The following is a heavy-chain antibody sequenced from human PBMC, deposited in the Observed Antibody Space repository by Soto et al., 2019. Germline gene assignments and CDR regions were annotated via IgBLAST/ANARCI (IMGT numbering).Heavy chain of an antibody. V-gene: IGHV1-69*01. D-gene: IGHD3-22*01. J-gene: IGHJ4*02. CDR1: GGTFSRHA. CDR3: ARGWGYDSNDYYYAY. Sequence: QVQLVQSGAEVRKPGSSVKVSCKASGGTFSRHAISWVRQAPGQGVEWMGGIIPIFGTANHAQKFQGRVTIIADESTSTVHMELSSLRSEDTAMYYCARGWGYDSNDYYYAYWGQGTLVIVSS. CDR2: IIPIFGTA.